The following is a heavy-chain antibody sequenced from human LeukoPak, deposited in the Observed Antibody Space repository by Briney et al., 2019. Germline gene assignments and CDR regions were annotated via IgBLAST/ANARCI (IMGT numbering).Heavy chain of an antibody. CDR1: EFTFSSYW. Sequence: GGSLRLSCAASEFTFSSYWMSWVRQAPGKGLEWVANIKQDGSEKNYVDSVKGRFTISRDNAKNSLYLQMSSLRAEDTADYYCARASITGTTLDYWGQGTLVTVSS. J-gene: IGHJ4*02. CDR2: IKQDGSEK. V-gene: IGHV3-7*05. D-gene: IGHD1-7*01. CDR3: ARASITGTTLDY.